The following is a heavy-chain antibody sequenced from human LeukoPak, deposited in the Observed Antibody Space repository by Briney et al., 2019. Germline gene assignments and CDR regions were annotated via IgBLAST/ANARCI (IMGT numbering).Heavy chain of an antibody. Sequence: SQTLSLTCTVSGGSISSGDYYWSWIRQPPGKGLGWIWYVYYSGRTYYNPSLKRRVTISVDTSKNQCSLKLSSVTAADTAVYYCARVAYYDFWSGYYIDYWGQGTLVTVSS. CDR2: VYYSGRT. J-gene: IGHJ4*02. CDR3: ARVAYYDFWSGYYIDY. V-gene: IGHV4-30-4*08. D-gene: IGHD3-3*01. CDR1: GGSISSGDYY.